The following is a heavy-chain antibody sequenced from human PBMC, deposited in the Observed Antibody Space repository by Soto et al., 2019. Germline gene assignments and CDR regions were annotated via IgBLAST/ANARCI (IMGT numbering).Heavy chain of an antibody. CDR3: ARDSHPGKPMWFGALLGPLPDY. Sequence: EVQLVESGGGVVRPGGSLRLSCAASGFTFDDYGMSWVRQAPGKGLEWVSGINWNGGSTGYADSVKGRFTISRDNAKNSLFLQMNSLRAEDTALYCCARDSHPGKPMWFGALLGPLPDYWGQGTLVTVSS. CDR1: GFTFDDYG. J-gene: IGHJ4*02. V-gene: IGHV3-20*04. CDR2: INWNGGST. D-gene: IGHD3-10*01.